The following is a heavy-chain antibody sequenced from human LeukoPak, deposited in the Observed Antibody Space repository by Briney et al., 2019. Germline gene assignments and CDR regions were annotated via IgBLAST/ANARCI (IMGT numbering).Heavy chain of an antibody. CDR3: ARESGLGVISPYRDY. Sequence: GGSLRLSCAASGFTVSSNYMTWVRQAPGKGPEWVSYISSSGSTIKYADSVKGRFTTSRGNAKNSLYLQMNSLRAEDTAVYYCARESGLGVISPYRDYWGQGSLVTVSS. J-gene: IGHJ4*02. CDR2: ISSSGSTI. V-gene: IGHV3-48*03. CDR1: GFTVSSNY. D-gene: IGHD2-21*01.